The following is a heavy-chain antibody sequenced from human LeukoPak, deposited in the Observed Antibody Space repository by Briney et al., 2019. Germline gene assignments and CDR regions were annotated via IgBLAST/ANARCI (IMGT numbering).Heavy chain of an antibody. J-gene: IGHJ6*03. CDR2: INWNGGST. V-gene: IGHV3-20*04. CDR3: AGLELDYYYYMDV. Sequence: RPGGSLRLSCAASGFTFDDYGMSWVRQAPGKGLEWVSGINWNGGSTGYADSVKGRFTISRDNAKNSLYLQMNSLRAEDTAVYYCAGLELDYYYYMDVWGKGTTVTISS. D-gene: IGHD1-7*01. CDR1: GFTFDDYG.